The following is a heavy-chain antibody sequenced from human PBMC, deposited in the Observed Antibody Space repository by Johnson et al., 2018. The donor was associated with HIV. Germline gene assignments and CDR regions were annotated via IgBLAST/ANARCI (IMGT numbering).Heavy chain of an antibody. CDR2: IGTAGDT. J-gene: IGHJ3*02. D-gene: IGHD6-13*01. Sequence: VQLMESGGGLVQPGGSLRLYCAASGFTFSSYDMHWVRQATGKGLEWVSAIGTAGDTYYPGSVKGRFTISRENAKNSLYLQMNSLRAGDTAVYYCARARRYSSSWPDAFDIWGQGTMVTVSS. CDR3: ARARRYSSSWPDAFDI. V-gene: IGHV3-13*01. CDR1: GFTFSSYD.